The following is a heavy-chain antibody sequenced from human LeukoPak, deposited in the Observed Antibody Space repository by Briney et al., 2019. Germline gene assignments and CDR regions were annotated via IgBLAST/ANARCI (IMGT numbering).Heavy chain of an antibody. Sequence: PGGSLRLSCAASGFTFSDYYMSWIRQAPGKGLEWVSYISSSGSTIYYADSVKGRFTISRDNAKNSLYLQMNSLRAEDTAVYYCARDATYYYGSGSYSLYYMDVWGKGTTVTISS. V-gene: IGHV3-11*01. CDR3: ARDATYYYGSGSYSLYYMDV. J-gene: IGHJ6*03. CDR1: GFTFSDYY. D-gene: IGHD3-10*01. CDR2: ISSSGSTI.